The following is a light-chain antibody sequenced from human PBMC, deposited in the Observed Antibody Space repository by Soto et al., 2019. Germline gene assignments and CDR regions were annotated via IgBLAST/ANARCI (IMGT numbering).Light chain of an antibody. CDR3: QHYSLYSPWT. CDR1: QNINMW. V-gene: IGKV1-5*01. CDR2: DAS. Sequence: DIPMTQSPSTLSASVGDRVTITCRASQNINMWLAWYQQKPGKAPKLLIYDASSLQSGVPSRFGGSGSGTDFTLTITSLLPDDCATYYCQHYSLYSPWTFGQGTQVEI. J-gene: IGKJ1*01.